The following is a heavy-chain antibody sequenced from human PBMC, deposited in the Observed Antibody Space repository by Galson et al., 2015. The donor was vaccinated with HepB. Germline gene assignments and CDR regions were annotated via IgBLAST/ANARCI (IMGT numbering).Heavy chain of an antibody. D-gene: IGHD3-3*01. Sequence: SLRLSCAASGFTFSSYSMNWVRQAPGKGLEWVSYISSSSSTIYYADSVKGRFTISRDNAKNSLYLQMNSLRDEDTAVYYCARKPDYDFWSGYYRQEEDAFDIWGQGTMVTVSS. CDR2: ISSSSSTI. J-gene: IGHJ3*02. CDR3: ARKPDYDFWSGYYRQEEDAFDI. CDR1: GFTFSSYS. V-gene: IGHV3-48*02.